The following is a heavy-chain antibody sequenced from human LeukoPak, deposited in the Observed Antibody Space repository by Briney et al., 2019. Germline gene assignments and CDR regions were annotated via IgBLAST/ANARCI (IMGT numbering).Heavy chain of an antibody. CDR3: AIESVGYGVRYYFDY. D-gene: IGHD4-17*01. CDR1: GGTFSSYA. J-gene: IGHJ4*02. CDR2: IIPIFGTA. Sequence: SVKVSCKXSGGTFSSYAISWVRQSPGQGLEWMGGIIPIFGTANYAQKFQGRVTITTDESTSTAYMELSSLRSEDTAVYYCAIESVGYGVRYYFDYWGQGTLVTVSS. V-gene: IGHV1-69*05.